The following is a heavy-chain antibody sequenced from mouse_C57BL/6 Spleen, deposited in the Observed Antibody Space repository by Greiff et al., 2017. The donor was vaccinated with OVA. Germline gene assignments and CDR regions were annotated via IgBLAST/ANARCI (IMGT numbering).Heavy chain of an antibody. CDR2: INPGNGGT. D-gene: IGHD1-1*01. Sequence: QVQLQQPGTELVKPGASVKLSCKASGYTFTSYWMHWVKQRPGQGLEWIGNINPGNGGTNYNEKFKSKATLTVDKSSSTAYRQLSSLTSEDSAVYYCAREKYYYGSSLYFDYWGQGTTLTVSS. CDR1: GYTFTSYW. J-gene: IGHJ2*01. V-gene: IGHV1-53*01. CDR3: AREKYYYGSSLYFDY.